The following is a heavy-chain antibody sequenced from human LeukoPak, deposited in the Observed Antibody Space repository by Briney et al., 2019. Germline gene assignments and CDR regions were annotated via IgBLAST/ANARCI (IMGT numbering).Heavy chain of an antibody. CDR3: AKSGYYDSSGYFDY. D-gene: IGHD3-22*01. CDR1: GFIFSSYA. Sequence: GGSLRLSCAASGFIFSSYAMSWVRQAPGKGLEWVSAISGSGGSTYYADSVKGRFTISRDNSKNTLYLQMNSLRAEDTAVYYCAKSGYYDSSGYFDYWGQGTLVTVSS. J-gene: IGHJ4*02. V-gene: IGHV3-23*01. CDR2: ISGSGGST.